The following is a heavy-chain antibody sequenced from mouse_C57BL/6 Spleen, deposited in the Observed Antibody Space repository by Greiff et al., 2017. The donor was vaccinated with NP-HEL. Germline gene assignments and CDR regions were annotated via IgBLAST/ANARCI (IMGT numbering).Heavy chain of an antibody. CDR1: GYSFTDYE. Sequence: VQLQQSGAELVRPGASVTLSCKASGYSFTDYEMNWVKQTPVHGLEWIGAIDPESGGTAYNQKFKGKAILTADKSSSTAYMGLRSLTSEDSAVYYCTRSPSDVYDMDYWGQGTSVTVSS. D-gene: IGHD2-10*02. V-gene: IGHV1-15*01. CDR3: TRSPSDVYDMDY. J-gene: IGHJ4*01. CDR2: IDPESGGT.